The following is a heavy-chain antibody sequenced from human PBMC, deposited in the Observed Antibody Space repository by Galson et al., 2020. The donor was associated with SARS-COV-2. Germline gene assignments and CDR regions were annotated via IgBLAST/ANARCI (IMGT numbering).Heavy chain of an antibody. D-gene: IGHD2-2*01. V-gene: IGHV4-31*03. Sequence: SETLSLTCTVSGGSINSGGYYWSWIRQHPGKGLEWIGYIYYSGSTYYNPSLKSRVTISVDTSKNQFSLKLSSVTAADTAVYYCARDSRAGIPLGYYYYMDVWGKGTTVTVSS. CDR3: ARDSRAGIPLGYYYYMDV. J-gene: IGHJ6*03. CDR1: GGSINSGGYY. CDR2: IYYSGST.